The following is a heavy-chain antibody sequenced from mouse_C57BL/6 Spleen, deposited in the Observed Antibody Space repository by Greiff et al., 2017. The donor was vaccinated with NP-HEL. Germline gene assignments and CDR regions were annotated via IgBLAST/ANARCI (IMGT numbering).Heavy chain of an antibody. CDR3: ARSNSKGYFDY. Sequence: LQQSGASVKISCKASGYAFSSYWMNWVKQRPGKGLEWIGQIYPGDGDTNYNGKFKGKATLTADKSSSTAYMQLSSLTSEDSAVYFCARSNSKGYFDYWGQGTTLTVSS. CDR2: IYPGDGDT. CDR1: GYAFSSYW. V-gene: IGHV1-80*01. J-gene: IGHJ2*01. D-gene: IGHD2-5*01.